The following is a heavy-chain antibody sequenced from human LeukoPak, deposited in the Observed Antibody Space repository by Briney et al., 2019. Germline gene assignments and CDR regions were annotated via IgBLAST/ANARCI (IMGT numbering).Heavy chain of an antibody. CDR1: GFSFHTYA. CDR3: AKVIDYGALDACGI. Sequence: PGGSLRLSCAASGFSFHTYAMTWVRQAPGKGLEWVSSLSGSGQSPNYANSVLGRFSISRDNAQQRLFLQMNNLRVDDTGTYYCAKVIDYGALDACGIWGQGTVVTVSS. D-gene: IGHD4-17*01. V-gene: IGHV3-23*01. CDR2: LSGSGQSP. J-gene: IGHJ3*02.